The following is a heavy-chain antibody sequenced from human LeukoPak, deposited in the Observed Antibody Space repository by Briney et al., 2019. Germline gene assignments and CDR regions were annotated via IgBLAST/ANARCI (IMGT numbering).Heavy chain of an antibody. D-gene: IGHD5-18*01. CDR2: TSASNGYT. V-gene: IGHV1-18*01. CDR1: GYTLTSYG. Sequence: ASVKVSCKASGYTLTSYGIGWVRQAPGQGLEWMGWTSASNGYTNYAQKLQGRVTMTTDTSTSTAYMELRSLRSDDTAVYYCARDDSFQFDSWGQGTLVTVSS. J-gene: IGHJ4*02. CDR3: ARDDSFQFDS.